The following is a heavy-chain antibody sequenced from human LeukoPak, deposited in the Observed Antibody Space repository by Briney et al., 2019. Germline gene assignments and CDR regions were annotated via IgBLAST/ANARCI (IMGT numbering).Heavy chain of an antibody. CDR2: ISGGGAT. Sequence: GGSLRLSCAGSGFTFSSYAMSWVRQAPGKGLEWVSSISGGGATFYADSVKGRFAISGDNSKNRLYLQMNRLGDEDTAVYYCAKDRAGIYCTTNICSGDSWGQGAQVTVSS. CDR3: AKDRAGIYCTTNICSGDS. CDR1: GFTFSSYA. J-gene: IGHJ4*02. D-gene: IGHD2-2*01. V-gene: IGHV3-23*01.